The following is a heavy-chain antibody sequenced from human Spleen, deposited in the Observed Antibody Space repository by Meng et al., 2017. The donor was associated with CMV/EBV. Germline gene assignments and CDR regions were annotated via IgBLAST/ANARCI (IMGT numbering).Heavy chain of an antibody. V-gene: IGHV4-61*01. CDR2: IYYSGSS. Sequence: VSGGAVRSCSYYWGWVRQPPGRGLEWIGYIYYSGSSNYNPSLKSRATISVHSSKTQFSLKVASVTAADTAVYFCARFSGNWFSFDSWGQGTLVTVSS. CDR1: GGAVRSCSYY. D-gene: IGHD1-1*01. J-gene: IGHJ4*02. CDR3: ARFSGNWFSFDS.